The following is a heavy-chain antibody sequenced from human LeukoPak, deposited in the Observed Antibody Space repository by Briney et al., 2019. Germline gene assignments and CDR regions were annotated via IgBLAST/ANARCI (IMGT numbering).Heavy chain of an antibody. V-gene: IGHV3-21*01. Sequence: GGSLRLSCAASGFTFSSYSMNWVRQAPGKGLEWVSSISSGTSYISYADSVKGRFTISRDNAKNSLYLQMNSLRAEDTAVYYCARAGNYYGRHTNWFDPWGQGTLVTVSS. D-gene: IGHD3-10*01. CDR3: ARAGNYYGRHTNWFDP. CDR2: ISSGTSYI. CDR1: GFTFSSYS. J-gene: IGHJ5*02.